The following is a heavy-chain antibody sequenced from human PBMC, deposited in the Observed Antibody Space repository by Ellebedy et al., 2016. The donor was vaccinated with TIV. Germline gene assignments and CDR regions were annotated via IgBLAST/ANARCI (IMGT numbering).Heavy chain of an antibody. V-gene: IGHV3-21*01. CDR3: AKETTVVTPYFDY. D-gene: IGHD4-23*01. CDR1: GFTFSSYS. J-gene: IGHJ4*02. Sequence: GGSLRLSCAASGFTFSSYSMNWVRQAPGKGLEWVSSISSSSSYTNYADSVKGRFTISRDNAKNSLYLQMNSLRAEDTAVYYCAKETTVVTPYFDYWGQGTLVTVSS. CDR2: ISSSSSYT.